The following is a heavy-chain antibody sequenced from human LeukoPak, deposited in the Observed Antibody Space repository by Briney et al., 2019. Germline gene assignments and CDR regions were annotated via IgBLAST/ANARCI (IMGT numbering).Heavy chain of an antibody. D-gene: IGHD6-19*01. V-gene: IGHV3-23*01. CDR2: ISDSGDRT. CDR3: AKERSGGWPFDY. Sequence: PGGSLRLSCAASGFTFSSYAMSWVRQAPGKGLEWVSGISDSGDRTQYADFVKGRFTISRDNSKNTLYLQMNSLRAEDTAIYYCAKERSGGWPFDYWGQGTLVTVSS. J-gene: IGHJ4*02. CDR1: GFTFSSYA.